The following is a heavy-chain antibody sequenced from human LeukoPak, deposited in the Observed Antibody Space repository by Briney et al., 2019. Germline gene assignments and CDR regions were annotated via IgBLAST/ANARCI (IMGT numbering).Heavy chain of an antibody. Sequence: GASVKVSCKASGYTFTNYGLSWVRQAPGQGLEWMGWISTYNGNTNYAQKLQGRVTMTTDTSTSTAYMELRSLRSDDTAVYYCAREARRNVGSSSESGWFDPWGQGTLVTVSS. D-gene: IGHD6-6*01. CDR3: AREARRNVGSSSESGWFDP. J-gene: IGHJ5*02. V-gene: IGHV1-18*01. CDR1: GYTFTNYG. CDR2: ISTYNGNT.